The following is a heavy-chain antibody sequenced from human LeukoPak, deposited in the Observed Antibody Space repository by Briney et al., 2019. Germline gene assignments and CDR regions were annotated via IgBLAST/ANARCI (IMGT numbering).Heavy chain of an antibody. V-gene: IGHV3-23*01. Sequence: PGGSLRLSCTASGFTFSSYVMSWVRQAPGKGLEWVSSISGSGGSTYYADSVKGRFTISRDNSKTTLFLQMNSLRAEDTAIYYCAKDLGGEGGSGFPGQWGQGTLVTVSS. CDR1: GFTFSSYV. D-gene: IGHD3-10*01. CDR3: AKDLGGEGGSGFPGQ. CDR2: ISGSGGST. J-gene: IGHJ4*02.